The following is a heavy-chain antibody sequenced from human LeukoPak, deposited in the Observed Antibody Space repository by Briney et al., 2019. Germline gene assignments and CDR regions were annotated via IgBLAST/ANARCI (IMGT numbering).Heavy chain of an antibody. J-gene: IGHJ5*02. CDR2: IYPGDSDT. V-gene: IGHV5-51*01. Sequence: GESLKISCKGSGYSFTSYWIGWVRQMPGKGLEWMGIIYPGDSDTRYSPSFQGQVTISADKSISTAYLQWSSLKASDTAMYYCARGLPPPSQPPGYCSGGSCYEAVVDNWFDPWGQGTLVTVSS. D-gene: IGHD2-15*01. CDR3: ARGLPPPSQPPGYCSGGSCYEAVVDNWFDP. CDR1: GYSFTSYW.